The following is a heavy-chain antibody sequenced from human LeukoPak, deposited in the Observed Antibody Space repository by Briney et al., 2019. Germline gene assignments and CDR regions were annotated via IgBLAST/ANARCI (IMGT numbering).Heavy chain of an antibody. CDR3: ARDLYDSSGYYPRAGAFDI. D-gene: IGHD3-22*01. V-gene: IGHV1-2*02. J-gene: IGHJ3*02. CDR1: GYTFTSYD. Sequence: ASVKVSCKASGYTFTSYDINWVRQAPGQGLEWMGWINPNSGGTNHAQKFQGRVTMTRDTSISTAYMELSRLRSDDTAVYYCARDLYDSSGYYPRAGAFDIWGQGTMVTVSS. CDR2: INPNSGGT.